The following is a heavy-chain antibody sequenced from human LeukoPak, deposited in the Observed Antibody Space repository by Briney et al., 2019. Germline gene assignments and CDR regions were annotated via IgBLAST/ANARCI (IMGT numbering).Heavy chain of an antibody. V-gene: IGHV4-59*01. Sequence: TSETLSLTCTVSGGSISSYYWSWIRQPPGKGLEWIGYIYYSGSTNYNPSLKSRVTISVDTSKNQFSLKLSSVTAADTAVYYCARVLDGGDAFDIWGQGTMVTVSS. J-gene: IGHJ3*02. CDR3: ARVLDGGDAFDI. D-gene: IGHD2-15*01. CDR2: IYYSGST. CDR1: GGSISSYY.